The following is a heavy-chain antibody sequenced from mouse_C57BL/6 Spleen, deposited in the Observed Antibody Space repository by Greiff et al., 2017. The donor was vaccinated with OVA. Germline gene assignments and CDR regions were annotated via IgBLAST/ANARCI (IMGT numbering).Heavy chain of an antibody. D-gene: IGHD3-2*02. V-gene: IGHV1-82*01. CDR3: ARYSSGSYYFDY. Sequence: VQGVESGPELVKPGASVKISCKASGYAFSSSWMNWVKQRPGKGLEWIGRIYPGDGDTNYNGKFKGKATLTADKSSSTAYMQLSSLTSEDSAVYFCARYSSGSYYFDYWGQGTTLTVSS. J-gene: IGHJ2*01. CDR1: GYAFSSSW. CDR2: IYPGDGDT.